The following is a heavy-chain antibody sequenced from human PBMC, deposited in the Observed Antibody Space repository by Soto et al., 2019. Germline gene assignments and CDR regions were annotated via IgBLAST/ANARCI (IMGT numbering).Heavy chain of an antibody. J-gene: IGHJ3*02. D-gene: IGHD1-7*01. CDR3: ARGFSNWNYEDDAFDI. CDR2: IYYSGST. Sequence: QVQLQESGPGLVKPSQTLSLTCTVSGGSISSGGYYWSWIRQHPGKGLEWIGYIYYSGSTYYNPSLKSRVNISVDTSKNQFSLKLSSVTAADTAVYYCARGFSNWNYEDDAFDIWGQGTMVTVSS. CDR1: GGSISSGGYY. V-gene: IGHV4-31*03.